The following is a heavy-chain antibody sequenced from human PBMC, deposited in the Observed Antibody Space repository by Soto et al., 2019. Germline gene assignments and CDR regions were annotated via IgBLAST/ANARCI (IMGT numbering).Heavy chain of an antibody. V-gene: IGHV3-9*01. CDR2: ISWNSGSI. CDR1: GFTFDDYA. CDR3: AKATSYGDYALGY. D-gene: IGHD4-17*01. J-gene: IGHJ4*02. Sequence: EVQLVESGGGLVQPGRSLRLSCAASGFTFDDYAMHWVRQAPGKGLEWVSGISWNSGSIGYADSVKGRFTISRDNAKNSRYLQMNSLRAEDTALYYCAKATSYGDYALGYWGQGTLVTVSS.